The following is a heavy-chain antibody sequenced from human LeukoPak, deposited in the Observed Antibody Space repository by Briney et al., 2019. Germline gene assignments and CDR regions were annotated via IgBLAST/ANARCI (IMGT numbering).Heavy chain of an antibody. CDR3: ARGDGSPSGLYFDA. J-gene: IGHJ4*02. V-gene: IGHV3-11*04. D-gene: IGHD6-6*01. Sequence: GGSLRLSCAASGFTFSDYYMSWIRQAPGKGLEWVSYISSSGSTIYYADSVKGRFTVSRDNGMYSLSLQMNGLRTEDTAIYYCARGDGSPSGLYFDAWGRGSLVTVSS. CDR1: GFTFSDYY. CDR2: ISSSGSTI.